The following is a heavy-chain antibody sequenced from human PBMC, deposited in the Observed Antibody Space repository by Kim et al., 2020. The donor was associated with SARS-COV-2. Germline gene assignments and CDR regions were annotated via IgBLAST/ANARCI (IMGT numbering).Heavy chain of an antibody. Sequence: GGSLRLSCAASGFTFSSYSMNWVRQAPGKGLEWVSYISSSSSTIYYADSVKGRFTISRDNAKNSLYLQMNSLRDEDTAVYYCTIYCSSTSCHNLDYWGQGTLVTVSS. CDR2: ISSSSSTI. CDR3: TIYCSSTSCHNLDY. V-gene: IGHV3-48*02. D-gene: IGHD2-2*01. CDR1: GFTFSSYS. J-gene: IGHJ4*02.